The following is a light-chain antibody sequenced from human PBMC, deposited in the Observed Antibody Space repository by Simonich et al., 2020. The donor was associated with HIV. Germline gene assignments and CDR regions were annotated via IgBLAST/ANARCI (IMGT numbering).Light chain of an antibody. Sequence: EILMTQSPATLSVSPGERATLSCRASQSVASNLAWYQQKPGQAPRLLIYGASTRATGIPARFSGSGSGTEFTLTISSMQSEDFAVYYCQQYSKWSKTFGQGTKVEIK. J-gene: IGKJ1*01. CDR2: GAS. CDR1: QSVASN. V-gene: IGKV3-15*01. CDR3: QQYSKWSKT.